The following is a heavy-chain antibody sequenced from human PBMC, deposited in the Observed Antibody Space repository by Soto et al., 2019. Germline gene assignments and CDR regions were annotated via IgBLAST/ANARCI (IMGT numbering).Heavy chain of an antibody. CDR1: GYSFTNYW. Sequence: GESLKISCKGSGYSFTNYWIDWVRQMPGNGLEWMGIIYPGDSDTIYSPSFQGQVTISADKSISTAYLQWSSLKASDTAMYYGASRDAYSGPAYYWGQGTVVTVSS. CDR3: ASRDAYSGPAYY. D-gene: IGHD2-15*01. J-gene: IGHJ4*02. V-gene: IGHV5-51*01. CDR2: IYPGDSDT.